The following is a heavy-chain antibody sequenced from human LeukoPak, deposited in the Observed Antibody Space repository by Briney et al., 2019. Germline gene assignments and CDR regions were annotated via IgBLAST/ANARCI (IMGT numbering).Heavy chain of an antibody. J-gene: IGHJ5*02. CDR1: GLTFSGFA. CDR3: AKSLRYCSSTSCNNWFDP. Sequence: GGSLRLSCAASGLTFSGFAMSWVGQPPGKGLEWASRIRGSGGSTYYADSVKGQFTISRDNSRNTLYLQMNSLRAEDTAVYYCAKSLRYCSSTSCNNWFDPWGQGTLVTVSS. D-gene: IGHD2-2*01. V-gene: IGHV3-23*01. CDR2: IRGSGGST.